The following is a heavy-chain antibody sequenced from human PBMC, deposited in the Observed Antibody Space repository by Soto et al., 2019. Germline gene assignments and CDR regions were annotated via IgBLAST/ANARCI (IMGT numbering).Heavy chain of an antibody. V-gene: IGHV4-34*01. CDR1: GGSFSGYY. J-gene: IGHJ4*02. D-gene: IGHD5-18*01. CDR2: INHRGST. Sequence: QVQLQQWGAGLLKPSETLSLTCAVYGGSFSGYYWSWIRQPPGKGLEWIGEINHRGSTNYNPSLKSRFTISVDTSKNQFSLELSSVTAADTAVYYCARDEGGIQLGSYYFDYWGQGTLVTVSS. CDR3: ARDEGGIQLGSYYFDY.